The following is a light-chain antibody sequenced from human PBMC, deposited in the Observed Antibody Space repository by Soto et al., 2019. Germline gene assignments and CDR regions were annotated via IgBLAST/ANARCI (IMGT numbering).Light chain of an antibody. Sequence: EIVLTQSPGTLSLSPGERATLSCRASQSVSNNDLALYQHKPGQAPRLLIFAASNSASGTPEWFSSSAAATDFPITSSLLEDEVFAYYCRQQYSSSGTFGQGTKVDIK. CDR3: QQYSSSGT. CDR1: QSVSNND. V-gene: IGKV3-20*01. CDR2: AAS. J-gene: IGKJ1*01.